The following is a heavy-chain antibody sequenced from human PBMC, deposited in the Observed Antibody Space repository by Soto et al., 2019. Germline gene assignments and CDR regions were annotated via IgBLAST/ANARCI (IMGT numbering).Heavy chain of an antibody. CDR3: ARDYKTKTADF. V-gene: IGHV3-48*01. CDR1: GFTFSDYD. J-gene: IGHJ4*02. CDR2: ISETTYNI. D-gene: IGHD2-21*02. Sequence: PGGSLRLSCAASGFTFSDYDMNWVRQAPGKGLEWVSYISETTYNIYYADSVKGRFTVSRDNAKNSLYLQMSSLRAEDTAVYYCARDYKTKTADFWGQGTLVTVSS.